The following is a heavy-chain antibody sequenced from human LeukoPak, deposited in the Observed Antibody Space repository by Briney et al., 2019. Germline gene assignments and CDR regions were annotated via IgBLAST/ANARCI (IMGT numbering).Heavy chain of an antibody. Sequence: PSETQSLTCTVSGGSISSSSYYWGWIRQPPGKGLEGIGSIYYNGSSYYNPSLKSRVTISADTSKNQFSLKLSSVTAADTAVYYCARHHYGDTQFDYWGQGTLVTVSS. CDR2: IYYNGSS. CDR1: GGSISSSSYY. D-gene: IGHD4-17*01. CDR3: ARHHYGDTQFDY. J-gene: IGHJ4*02. V-gene: IGHV4-39*01.